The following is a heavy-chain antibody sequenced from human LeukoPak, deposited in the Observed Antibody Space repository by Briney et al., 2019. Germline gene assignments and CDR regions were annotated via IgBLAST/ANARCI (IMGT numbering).Heavy chain of an antibody. CDR2: IKQDGSEK. V-gene: IGHV3-7*04. CDR3: ARDFEDGYNN. CDR1: GFTFSSYG. D-gene: IGHD5-24*01. J-gene: IGHJ4*02. Sequence: GGSLRLSCAASGFTFSSYGMSWVRQAPGKGLEWVANIKQDGSEKYYVDSVKGRFTISRDNAKNSLYLQMNSLRAEDTAVYYCARDFEDGYNNWGQGTLVTVPS.